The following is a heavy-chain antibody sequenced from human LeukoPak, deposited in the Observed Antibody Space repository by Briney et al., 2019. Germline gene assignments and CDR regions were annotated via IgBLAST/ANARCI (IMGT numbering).Heavy chain of an antibody. Sequence: SETLSLTCTASGGSISNNNYHWAWILQPPGKGLEWIGNIFSRGGTYYNPSLKSRVTISVDTSKNQFSLKLSSVTAADTAVYYCARHHSSGLDYWGQGTLVTVSS. CDR1: GGSISNNNYH. CDR3: ARHHSSGLDY. CDR2: IFSRGGT. D-gene: IGHD6-19*01. V-gene: IGHV4-39*01. J-gene: IGHJ4*02.